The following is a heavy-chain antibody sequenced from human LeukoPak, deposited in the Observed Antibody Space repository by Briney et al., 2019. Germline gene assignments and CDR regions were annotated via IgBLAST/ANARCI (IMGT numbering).Heavy chain of an antibody. V-gene: IGHV3-11*06. Sequence: GGSLRVSCAASGFTFSDYYMSWIRQAPGKGLEWVSYISSSSSYTNYADSVKGRFTISRDNAKNSLYLQMNSLRAEDTAVYYCARGGYYDILTGLNWFDPWGQGTLVTVSS. CDR1: GFTFSDYY. CDR2: ISSSSSYT. J-gene: IGHJ5*02. D-gene: IGHD3-9*01. CDR3: ARGGYYDILTGLNWFDP.